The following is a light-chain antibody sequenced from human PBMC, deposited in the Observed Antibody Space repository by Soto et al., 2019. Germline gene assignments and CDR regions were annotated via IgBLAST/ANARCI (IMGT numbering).Light chain of an antibody. CDR1: SSDVGSYNL. CDR3: CSYAGSSTYYV. V-gene: IGLV2-23*01. Sequence: QSVLTQPASVSGSPGLSITISCTGTSSDVGSYNLVSWYQQHPGKAPKLMIYEGSKRPSGVSNRFSGSKSGNTASLTISGLQAEDEADYYCCSYAGSSTYYVFGTGTKLTVL. CDR2: EGS. J-gene: IGLJ1*01.